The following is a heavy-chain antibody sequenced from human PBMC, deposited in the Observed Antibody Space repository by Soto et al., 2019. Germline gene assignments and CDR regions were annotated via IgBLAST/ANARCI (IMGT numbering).Heavy chain of an antibody. J-gene: IGHJ6*02. CDR2: ISGSGGST. CDR3: MCALLPAAIHGMVYAIYGMDV. D-gene: IGHD2-2*02. Sequence: PGGSLRLSCAASGFTFSSYAMSWVRQAPGKGLEWVSAISGSGGSTYYADSVKGRFTISRDNSKNTLYLQMNSLRAEDTAVYYCMCALLPAAIHGMVYAIYGMDVWGQGTTVTVSS. V-gene: IGHV3-23*01. CDR1: GFTFSSYA.